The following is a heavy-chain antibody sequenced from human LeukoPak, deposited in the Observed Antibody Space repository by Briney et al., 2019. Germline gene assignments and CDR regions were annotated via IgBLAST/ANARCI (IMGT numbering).Heavy chain of an antibody. CDR2: INPNSGGT. CDR1: GYTLTGCY. J-gene: IGHJ4*02. Sequence: GSVKVSCKASGYTLTGCYMHWVRQAPGQGLEWMGRINPNSGGTNYAQKFQGRVTMTRDTSISTACMELSRLRSDDTAVYYCASSGRSSSFSGWYLVYWGQGTLVTVSS. V-gene: IGHV1-2*06. D-gene: IGHD6-6*01. CDR3: ASSGRSSSFSGWYLVY.